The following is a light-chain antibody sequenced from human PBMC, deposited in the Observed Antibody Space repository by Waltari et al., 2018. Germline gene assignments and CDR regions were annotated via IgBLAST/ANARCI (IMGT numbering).Light chain of an antibody. CDR3: SSYTSSSTVV. J-gene: IGLJ2*01. CDR2: EVS. Sequence: QSALTQPASVSGSPGQSITIPCTGTSSAVGGYNSVSWYQQHPGKAPKLMIYEVSNRPSGVSNRFSGSKSGNTASLTISGLQAEDEADYYCSSYTSSSTVVFGGGTTLTVL. V-gene: IGLV2-14*01. CDR1: SSAVGGYNS.